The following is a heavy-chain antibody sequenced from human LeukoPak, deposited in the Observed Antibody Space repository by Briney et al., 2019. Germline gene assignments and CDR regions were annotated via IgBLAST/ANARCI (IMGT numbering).Heavy chain of an antibody. CDR2: TYYRSKWYN. V-gene: IGHV6-1*01. CDR3: ARDGYFDWADPTPAFDI. D-gene: IGHD3-9*01. J-gene: IGHJ3*02. Sequence: SQTLSLTCAISGDSVSSNSAAWNWIRQSPSRGLEWLGRTYYRSKWYNDYAVSVKSRITINPDTSKNQFSLQLNSVTPEDTAVYYCARDGYFDWADPTPAFDIWGQGTMVTVS. CDR1: GDSVSSNSAA.